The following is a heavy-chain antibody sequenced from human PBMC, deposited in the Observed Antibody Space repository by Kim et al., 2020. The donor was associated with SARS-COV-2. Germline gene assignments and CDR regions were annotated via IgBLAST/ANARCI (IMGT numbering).Heavy chain of an antibody. V-gene: IGHV5-51*01. J-gene: IGHJ4*02. Sequence: SPSCQGQVTISADKSITPAYLQWSSLTASDTAMYYCARLEGAVSPFDYWGQGTLVTVSS. D-gene: IGHD6-19*01. CDR3: ARLEGAVSPFDY.